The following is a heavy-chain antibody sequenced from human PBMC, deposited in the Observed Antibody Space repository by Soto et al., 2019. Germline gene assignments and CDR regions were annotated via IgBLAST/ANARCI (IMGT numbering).Heavy chain of an antibody. CDR3: VRDRGAVAGLDY. CDR1: GGSISSYY. V-gene: IGHV4-59*01. D-gene: IGHD6-19*01. J-gene: IGHJ4*02. Sequence: PSETLSLTCTVSGGSISSYYWSWIRQPPGKGLEWIGYIYYSGSTNYNPSLKSRVTISVDTSKNQFSLKLSSVTAADTAVYYCVRDRGAVAGLDYWGQGTLVTVSS. CDR2: IYYSGST.